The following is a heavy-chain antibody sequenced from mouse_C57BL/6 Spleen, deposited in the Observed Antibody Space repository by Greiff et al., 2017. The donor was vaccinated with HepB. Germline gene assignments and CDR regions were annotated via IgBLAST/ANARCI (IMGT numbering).Heavy chain of an antibody. V-gene: IGHV1-52*01. Sequence: QVQLKQPGAELVRPGSSVKLSCKASGYTFTSYWMHWVKQRPIQGLEWIGKIDPSDSETHYNQKFKDKATLTVDKSSSTAYMQLSSLTSEDSAVYYCARGGEKEYYFDYWGQGTTLTVSS. CDR3: ARGGEKEYYFDY. CDR1: GYTFTSYW. J-gene: IGHJ2*01. CDR2: IDPSDSET.